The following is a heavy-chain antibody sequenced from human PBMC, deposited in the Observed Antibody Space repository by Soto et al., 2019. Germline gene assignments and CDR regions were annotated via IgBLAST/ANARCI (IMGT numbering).Heavy chain of an antibody. CDR3: AKFSDGGFFDY. D-gene: IGHD1-26*01. Sequence: EVQLLESGGGLVQPGGSLRLXCAAXXXXXSXYAMSWVRQAPGKGLEWVSAISGSGGSTYYADSVKGRFTISRDNSKNTLYLQMNSLRAEDTAVYYCAKFSDGGFFDYWGQRTLVTVSS. CDR1: XXXXSXYA. V-gene: IGHV3-23*01. J-gene: IGHJ4*02. CDR2: ISGSGGST.